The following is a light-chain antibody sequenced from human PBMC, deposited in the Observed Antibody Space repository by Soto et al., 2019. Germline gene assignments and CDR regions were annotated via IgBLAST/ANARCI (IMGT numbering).Light chain of an antibody. Sequence: EILLTQSPGTLSLSPGERATLSCRASQTVRNSYLAWYQQKPGQAPRLLIYGASGRATGIPDRFSGSGSGTDFTLPISRLEPEDFAVYYCQQYGSPPYTFGQGTKLEI. J-gene: IGKJ2*01. V-gene: IGKV3-20*01. CDR2: GAS. CDR3: QQYGSPPYT. CDR1: QTVRNSY.